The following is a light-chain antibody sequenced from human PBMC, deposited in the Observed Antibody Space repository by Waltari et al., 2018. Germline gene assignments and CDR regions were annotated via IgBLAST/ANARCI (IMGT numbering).Light chain of an antibody. Sequence: EIVMTQSPATLSVSPGERAPISCRASQSVSSNLAWYQRKPGQAPRLLIYGASTRATGIPARFSGSGSGTEFTLTISSMQSEDFAVYYCQQYNNWPRTFGQGTKVEIK. V-gene: IGKV3-15*01. J-gene: IGKJ1*01. CDR2: GAS. CDR3: QQYNNWPRT. CDR1: QSVSSN.